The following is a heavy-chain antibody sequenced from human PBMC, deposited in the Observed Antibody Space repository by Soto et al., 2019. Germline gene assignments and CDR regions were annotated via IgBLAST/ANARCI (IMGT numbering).Heavy chain of an antibody. CDR3: ANWVATILRGAFDI. D-gene: IGHD5-12*01. CDR2: ISGSGGST. J-gene: IGHJ3*02. CDR1: GFTFSSYA. Sequence: GESLKISCAASGFTFSSYAMSWVRQAPGKGLEWVSAISGSGGSTYYADSVKGRFTISRDNSKNTLYLQMNSLRAEDTAVYYCANWVATILRGAFDIWGQGTMVTVSS. V-gene: IGHV3-23*01.